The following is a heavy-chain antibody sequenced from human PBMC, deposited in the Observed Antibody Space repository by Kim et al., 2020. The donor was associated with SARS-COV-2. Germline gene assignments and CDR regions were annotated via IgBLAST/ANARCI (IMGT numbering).Heavy chain of an antibody. V-gene: IGHV3-48*02. Sequence: GGSLRLSCAASGFTFSTYAMSWVRQAPGKGLEWVAYISSTSTTIYYADSVKGRFTISRDNAKNSLYLQMNSLRDEDTAVYYCARAPGGSSWGFDYWGQGTLVTVSS. CDR2: ISSTSTTI. CDR3: ARAPGGSSWGFDY. J-gene: IGHJ4*02. CDR1: GFTFSTYA. D-gene: IGHD6-13*01.